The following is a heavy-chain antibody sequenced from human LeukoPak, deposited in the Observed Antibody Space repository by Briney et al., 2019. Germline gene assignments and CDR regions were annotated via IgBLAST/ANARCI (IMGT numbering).Heavy chain of an antibody. CDR2: IWYDGSKK. CDR1: GFTFSSYG. D-gene: IGHD6-6*01. J-gene: IGHJ4*02. V-gene: IGHV3-33*01. CDR3: ARDLAARHFDY. Sequence: GGSLRLSCEASGFTFSSYGMHWLRQAPGKGLEGVVVIWYDGSKKYYGDSVKGRFTISRDNSKNTLYLQMNSLRGEDTAIYYCARDLAARHFDYWGQGTLVTVSS.